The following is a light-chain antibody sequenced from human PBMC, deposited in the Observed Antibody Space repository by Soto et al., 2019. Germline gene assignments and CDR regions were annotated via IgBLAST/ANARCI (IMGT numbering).Light chain of an antibody. J-gene: IGKJ4*01. CDR2: AAS. CDR1: QDISID. V-gene: IGKV1-17*01. Sequence: DIQMTQSPSSLSASIGDRVTITCRASQDISIDLTWYQQKPGEAPKRLIYAASLLEDGVPSRFRGSVSGTDFTLTISSLQPEDSATYYCLQHSNYPRTFGGGTKVEIK. CDR3: LQHSNYPRT.